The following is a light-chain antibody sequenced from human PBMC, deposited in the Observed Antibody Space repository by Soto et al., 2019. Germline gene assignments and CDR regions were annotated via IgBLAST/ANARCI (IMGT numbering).Light chain of an antibody. CDR1: SSNIGAGYD. V-gene: IGLV1-40*01. CDR3: QSYDSSLSVV. J-gene: IGLJ2*01. Sequence: QPVLTQPPSVSGAPGQRVTISCTGSSSNIGAGYDVHWYQQLPGTAPKILIYGNINRPSGAPDRFSGSKSGTSASLAITGLQAEDEADYYCQSYDSSLSVVFGGGTKLTVL. CDR2: GNI.